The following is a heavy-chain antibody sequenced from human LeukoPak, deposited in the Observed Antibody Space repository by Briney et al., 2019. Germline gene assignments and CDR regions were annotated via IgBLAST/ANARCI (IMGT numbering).Heavy chain of an antibody. D-gene: IGHD1-1*01. CDR3: ARDQGWNDRGGLDY. CDR1: GFTFSSFG. J-gene: IGHJ4*02. Sequence: RGSLRLSCAASGFTFSSFGMNWVRQAPGKGLEWVSYISSSSSTIYYADSVKGRFTTSRDNARNSLYLQMNSLRAEDTAVYYCARDQGWNDRGGLDYWGQGTLVTVSS. V-gene: IGHV3-48*04. CDR2: ISSSSSTI.